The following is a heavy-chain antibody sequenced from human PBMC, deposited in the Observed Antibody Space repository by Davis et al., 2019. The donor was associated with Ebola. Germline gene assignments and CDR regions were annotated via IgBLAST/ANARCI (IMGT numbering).Heavy chain of an antibody. CDR2: INHSGST. D-gene: IGHD2-2*01. J-gene: IGHJ4*02. Sequence: SETLSLTCTVSGDSLSSYYWTWIRQSPGKGLEWIGAINHSGSTNYNPSLKSRVTISVDTSKNQFSLKLSSVTAADTAVYYCARGCSRYSCPGNLDYWGQGTLVTVSS. CDR3: ARGCSRYSCPGNLDY. CDR1: GDSLSSYY. V-gene: IGHV4-34*01.